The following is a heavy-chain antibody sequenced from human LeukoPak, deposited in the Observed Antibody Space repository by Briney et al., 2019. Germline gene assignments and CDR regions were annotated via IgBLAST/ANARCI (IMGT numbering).Heavy chain of an antibody. Sequence: GGSLRLSCAASGFTFSSYAISWVRQAPGKGLEWVSVIYSGGSTYYADSVKGRFTISRDNSKNTLYLQMNSLRAEYTAVYYCARENIVVVPAAHAFDIWGQGTMVTVSS. CDR1: GFTFSSYA. J-gene: IGHJ3*02. CDR3: ARENIVVVPAAHAFDI. CDR2: IYSGGST. D-gene: IGHD2-2*01. V-gene: IGHV3-66*02.